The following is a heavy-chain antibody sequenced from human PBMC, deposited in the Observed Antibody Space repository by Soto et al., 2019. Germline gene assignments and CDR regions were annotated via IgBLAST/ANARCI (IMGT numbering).Heavy chain of an antibody. D-gene: IGHD4-4*01. Sequence: GESLKISCQGSGYSFTSYWIGWVRQMPGKGLEWMGIIYPGDSDTRYSPSFQGQVTISADKSISTAYLQWSSLKASDTAMYYCARHGAYSPAHGLYSNYGPGLHYYYYYMDVWGKGTTVTVSS. CDR3: ARHGAYSPAHGLYSNYGPGLHYYYYYMDV. CDR1: GYSFTSYW. V-gene: IGHV5-51*01. J-gene: IGHJ6*03. CDR2: IYPGDSDT.